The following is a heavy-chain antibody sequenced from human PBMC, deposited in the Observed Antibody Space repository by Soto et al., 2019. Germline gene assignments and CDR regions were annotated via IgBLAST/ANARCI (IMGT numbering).Heavy chain of an antibody. V-gene: IGHV3-30-3*01. CDR1: GFTFSSYA. D-gene: IGHD2-15*01. CDR2: ISYDGSNK. J-gene: IGHJ6*02. Sequence: QVQLVESGGGVVQPGRSLRLSCAASGFTFSSYAMHWVRQAPGKGLEWVAVISYDGSNKYYADSVKGRFTISRDNSKNTLYLQMNSLRAEDTAVYYCARVSCSGGSCYSEEYYYYYYGMDVWGQGTTVTVSS. CDR3: ARVSCSGGSCYSEEYYYYYYGMDV.